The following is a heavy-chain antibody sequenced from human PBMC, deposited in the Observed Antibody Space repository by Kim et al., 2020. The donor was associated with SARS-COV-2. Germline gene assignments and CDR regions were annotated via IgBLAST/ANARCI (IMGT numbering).Heavy chain of an antibody. Sequence: GGSLRLSCAASGFTFSSYSMNWVRQAPGKGLEWVSSISSSSSYIYYADSVKGRFTISRDNAKNSLYLQMNSLRAEDTAVYYCARGGVGAGSWFDPWGQGTLVTVSS. CDR1: GFTFSSYS. V-gene: IGHV3-21*01. J-gene: IGHJ5*02. CDR3: ARGGVGAGSWFDP. D-gene: IGHD1-26*01. CDR2: ISSSSSYI.